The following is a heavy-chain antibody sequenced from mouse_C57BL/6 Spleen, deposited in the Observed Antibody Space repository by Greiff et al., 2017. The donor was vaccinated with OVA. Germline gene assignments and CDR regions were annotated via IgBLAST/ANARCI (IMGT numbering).Heavy chain of an antibody. CDR2: IHPNSGST. J-gene: IGHJ2*01. D-gene: IGHD1-1*01. CDR1: GYTFTSYW. Sequence: QVQLKQPGAELVKPGASVKLSCKASGYTFTSYWMHWVKQRPGQGLEWIGMIHPNSGSTNYNEKFKSKATLTVDKSSSTAYMQLSSLTSEDSAVYYCARSKYYGSSPFDYWGQGTTLTVSS. V-gene: IGHV1-64*01. CDR3: ARSKYYGSSPFDY.